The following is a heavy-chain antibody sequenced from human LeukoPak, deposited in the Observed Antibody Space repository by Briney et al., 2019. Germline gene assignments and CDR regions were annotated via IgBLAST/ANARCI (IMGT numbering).Heavy chain of an antibody. D-gene: IGHD6-19*01. CDR1: GFTFSRYE. Sequence: PGGSLRLSCAASGFTFSRYEMNCVRQAPGKGVEWVSYISSSGSTIYYADSVKGRFTISRDNAKPSLYLQMNSLRAEDTAVYYCASDSSGWCSLDYWGQGTLVSVSS. J-gene: IGHJ4*02. V-gene: IGHV3-48*03. CDR3: ASDSSGWCSLDY. CDR2: ISSSGSTI.